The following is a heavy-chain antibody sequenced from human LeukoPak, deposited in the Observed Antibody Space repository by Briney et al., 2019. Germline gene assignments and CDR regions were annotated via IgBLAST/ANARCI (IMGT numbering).Heavy chain of an antibody. CDR1: GFTFSIYG. V-gene: IGHV3-30*02. D-gene: IGHD2-2*01. Sequence: GGSLRLSCAASGFTFSIYGMHWVRQAPGKGLEWVAFIRYDGSNKYYADSVKGRFTSSRDNSKNTLYLQMNSLRAEDTAVYYCAKRGDCSGTCTYDYWGQGTLVTVSS. J-gene: IGHJ4*02. CDR3: AKRGDCSGTCTYDY. CDR2: IRYDGSNK.